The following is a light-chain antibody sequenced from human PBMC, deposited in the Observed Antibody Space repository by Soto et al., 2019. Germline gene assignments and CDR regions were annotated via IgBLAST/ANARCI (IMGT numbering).Light chain of an antibody. CDR1: SGHSSYA. J-gene: IGLJ2*01. V-gene: IGLV4-69*01. Sequence: QLVLTQSPSASASLGASVKLTCTLSSGHSSYAIAWHQQQPKKGPRFLMNLNSDGSHKKGDGVPDRFSGSSSGAERYLIISSLQSDDEADYYCQTWGTGSVVFGGGTKLTVL. CDR3: QTWGTGSVV. CDR2: LNSDGSH.